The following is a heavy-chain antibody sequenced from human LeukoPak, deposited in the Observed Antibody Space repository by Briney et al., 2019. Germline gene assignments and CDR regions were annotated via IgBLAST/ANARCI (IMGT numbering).Heavy chain of an antibody. J-gene: IGHJ4*02. Sequence: PGGSLRLSCAASGFTFSSYAMHWVRQAPGKGLEWVSAISGSGGSTYYADSVKGRFTISRDNSKNTLYLQMNSLRAEDTAVYYCAKPPPPIEDDFWSGYTYYFDYWGQGTLVTVSS. D-gene: IGHD3-3*01. CDR1: GFTFSSYA. V-gene: IGHV3-23*01. CDR3: AKPPPPIEDDFWSGYTYYFDY. CDR2: ISGSGGST.